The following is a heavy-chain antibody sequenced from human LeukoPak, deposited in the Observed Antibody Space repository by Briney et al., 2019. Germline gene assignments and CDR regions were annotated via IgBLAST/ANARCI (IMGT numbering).Heavy chain of an antibody. CDR2: VNSDGRTT. CDR3: AVKGGYNHLAATFDY. J-gene: IGHJ4*02. V-gene: IGHV3-74*01. D-gene: IGHD5-12*01. Sequence: GWSLRLSCAASGFPFSSYWMHWVRQAPGKGLEWVSRVNSDGRTTTYPDSVRGRFTISRDNAKNTLYLQMNSLRVEDPAVYYRAVKGGYNHLAATFDYWGPGTLVTVSS. CDR1: GFPFSSYW.